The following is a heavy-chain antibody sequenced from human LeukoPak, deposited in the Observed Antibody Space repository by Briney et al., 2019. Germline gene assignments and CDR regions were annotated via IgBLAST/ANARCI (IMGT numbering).Heavy chain of an antibody. D-gene: IGHD2-15*01. Sequence: GGSLRLSCAASGFTFSTYDMHWGRQAPVKGLERVEHIWYDGSNKYYADSVKGLFTISKDNSKNTVYLKMKSLRAEDTALYYCARGARPLDGGVVVVAATDAFDIWGQGTMVTVSS. CDR1: GFTFSTYD. V-gene: IGHV3-33*01. J-gene: IGHJ3*02. CDR3: ARGARPLDGGVVVVAATDAFDI. CDR2: IWYDGSNK.